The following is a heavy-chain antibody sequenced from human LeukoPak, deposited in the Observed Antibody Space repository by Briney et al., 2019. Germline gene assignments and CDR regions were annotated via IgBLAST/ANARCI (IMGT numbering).Heavy chain of an antibody. Sequence: SETLSLTCTVPGGSISSYYWSWIRQSPGKGLEWIGYIYYSGNTNKNPSLKSRLIISIDTSKNQYSLKLSSVTAADTAVYYCARVGDGNFDYWGQGSLVTVSS. CDR1: GGSISSYY. V-gene: IGHV4-59*01. CDR3: ARVGDGNFDY. J-gene: IGHJ4*02. CDR2: IYYSGNT.